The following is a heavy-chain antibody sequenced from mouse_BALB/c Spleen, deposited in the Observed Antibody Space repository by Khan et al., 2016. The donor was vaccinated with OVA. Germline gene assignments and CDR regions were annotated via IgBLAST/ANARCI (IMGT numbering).Heavy chain of an antibody. J-gene: IGHJ4*01. V-gene: IGHV3-2*02. D-gene: IGHD1-1*01. CDR3: ARKNYYGYAMDY. Sequence: VQLKESGPGLVKPSQSLFLTCTVTGYSITSGYAWNWIRQFPGNKLEWMGYISYSGSTSYNPSLRSRISITRDTSKNQFFLQLNSVTTEDTATYYCARKNYYGYAMDYWGQGTSVTVSS. CDR2: ISYSGST. CDR1: GYSITSGYA.